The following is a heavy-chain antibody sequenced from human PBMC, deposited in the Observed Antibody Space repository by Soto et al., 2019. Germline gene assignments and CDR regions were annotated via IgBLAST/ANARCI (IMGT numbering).Heavy chain of an antibody. CDR3: ATTLAGYCSGGSCFRPHDAFDI. D-gene: IGHD2-15*01. CDR2: INHSGST. V-gene: IGHV4-34*01. J-gene: IGHJ3*02. CDR1: GGSFGGYY. Sequence: QVQLQQWGAGLLKPSETLSLTCAVYGGSFGGYYWSWIRQPPGKGLEWIGEINHSGSTNYNPSLKSRVTISVDTSKNQFSLKLSSVTAADTAVYYCATTLAGYCSGGSCFRPHDAFDIWGQGTMVTVSS.